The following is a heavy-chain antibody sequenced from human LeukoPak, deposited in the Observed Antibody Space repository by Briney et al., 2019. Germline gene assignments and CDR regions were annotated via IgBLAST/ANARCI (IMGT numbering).Heavy chain of an antibody. V-gene: IGHV4-34*01. D-gene: IGHD2-2*02. CDR3: ARGNIVVVPAAITRRVYYGMDV. CDR1: GGSFSGYY. Sequence: SETLSLTCAIYGGSFSGYYWSWIRQPPGKGLEWIGEINHSGSTNYNPSLKSRVTISVDTSKNQFSLKLSSVTAADTAVYYCARGNIVVVPAAITRRVYYGMDVWGQGTTVTVSS. CDR2: INHSGST. J-gene: IGHJ6*02.